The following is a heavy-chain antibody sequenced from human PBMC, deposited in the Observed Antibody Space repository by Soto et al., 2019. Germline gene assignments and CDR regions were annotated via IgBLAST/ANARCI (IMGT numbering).Heavy chain of an antibody. J-gene: IGHJ4*02. CDR3: ARRLTVGATTGYFDY. CDR2: ISSSSSYI. V-gene: IGHV3-21*01. D-gene: IGHD1-26*01. Sequence: EVQLVESGGGLVKPGGSLRLSCAASGFTFSSYSMNWVRQAPGKGLEWVSSISSSSSYIYYADSVKGRFTISRDNAKNSLYLQMNSLRADDTAVYYCARRLTVGATTGYFDYWGQGTLVTVSS. CDR1: GFTFSSYS.